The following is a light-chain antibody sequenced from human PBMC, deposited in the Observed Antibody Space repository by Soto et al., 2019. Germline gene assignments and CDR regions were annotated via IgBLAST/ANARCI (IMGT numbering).Light chain of an antibody. CDR2: ATY. Sequence: DIQMTQSPSSLSASVGDRVTITCRASQGINNYVAWFQQKPGRAPKSLIYATYNLQSGVPSKFSASGSGTKFTLTISSLQPEDFATYYCHQYDTFPRTFGQGTKVEI. J-gene: IGKJ1*01. CDR3: HQYDTFPRT. CDR1: QGINNY. V-gene: IGKV1-16*02.